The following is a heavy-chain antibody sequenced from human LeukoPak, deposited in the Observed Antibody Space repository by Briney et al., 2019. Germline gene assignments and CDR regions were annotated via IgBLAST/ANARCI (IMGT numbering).Heavy chain of an antibody. CDR3: ASGNYGDYVPGWDY. D-gene: IGHD4-17*01. CDR1: GGSISSYY. V-gene: IGHV4-59*08. Sequence: SETLSLTCTVSGGSISSYYWSWIRQPPGKGLEWIGYNYYSGSTNYNPSLKSRVTISVDTSKNQFSLKLSSVTAADTAVYYCASGNYGDYVPGWDYWGQGTLVTVSS. CDR2: NYYSGST. J-gene: IGHJ4*02.